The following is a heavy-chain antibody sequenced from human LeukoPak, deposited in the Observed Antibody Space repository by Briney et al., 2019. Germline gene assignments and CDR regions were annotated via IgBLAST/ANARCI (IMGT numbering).Heavy chain of an antibody. J-gene: IGHJ4*02. D-gene: IGHD6-19*01. CDR1: AFIFSGHW. CDR2: IHGGGGT. CDR3: ASGGRYSSGWYGYYFDY. V-gene: IGHV3-66*01. Sequence: GGSLRLSCEGSAFIFSGHWMNWVRQAPGKGPEWVSLIHGGGGTYYADSVKGRFTISRDNAKNTLYLQMNSLRAEDTAVYYCASGGRYSSGWYGYYFDYWGRGTLVTVSS.